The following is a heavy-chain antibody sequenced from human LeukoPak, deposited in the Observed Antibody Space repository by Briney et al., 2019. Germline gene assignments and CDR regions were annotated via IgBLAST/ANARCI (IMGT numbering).Heavy chain of an antibody. CDR3: ARVASGSRPDFDY. J-gene: IGHJ4*02. V-gene: IGHV4-59*01. CDR2: IYYSGST. D-gene: IGHD1-26*01. Sequence: SETLSLTCTVSGGSIIGYYLSWIRQPPGKGLEWIGSIYYSGSTNYNPSLKSRVTISVETSKNQFSLKLSSVTAAATAVYYCARVASGSRPDFDYWGQGTLVTVSS. CDR1: GGSIIGYY.